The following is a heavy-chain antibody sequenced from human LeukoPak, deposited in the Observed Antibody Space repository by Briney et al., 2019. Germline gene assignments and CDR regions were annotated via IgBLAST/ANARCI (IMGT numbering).Heavy chain of an antibody. CDR2: ISSSGRTI. Sequence: GGSLRLSCAASGFTFSSYAMSWVRQAPGKGLEWVSYISSSGRTIYYADSVRGRFTISRDNAKNSLYLQMNSLRAEDTAVYYCARDSDYGGNFDYWGQGTLVTVSS. D-gene: IGHD4-23*01. J-gene: IGHJ4*02. V-gene: IGHV3-48*03. CDR3: ARDSDYGGNFDY. CDR1: GFTFSSYA.